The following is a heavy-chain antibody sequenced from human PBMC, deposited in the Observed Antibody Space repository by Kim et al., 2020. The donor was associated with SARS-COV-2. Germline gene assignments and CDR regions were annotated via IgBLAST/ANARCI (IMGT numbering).Heavy chain of an antibody. CDR1: GFTFRSYW. CDR3: VRDSDYSYDY. J-gene: IGHJ4*02. CDR2: INNDESTT. V-gene: IGHV3-74*01. Sequence: LSLTCAASGFTFRSYWMHWVRQAPGKGLVWVSDINNDESTTSYADSVKGRFTISRDNAKSTLYLQMNSLRAEDTAVYYCVRDSDYSYDYWGQGTLVT. D-gene: IGHD3-22*01.